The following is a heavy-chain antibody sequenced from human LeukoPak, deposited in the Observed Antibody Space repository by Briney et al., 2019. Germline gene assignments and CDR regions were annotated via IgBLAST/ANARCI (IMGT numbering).Heavy chain of an antibody. J-gene: IGHJ4*02. CDR2: INQDATKE. CDR3: VRDGGVSGYDLLDY. CDR1: GFTFSNYW. D-gene: IGHD5-12*01. Sequence: GGSLRLSCAASGFTFSNYWMTWVRQAPGKGLEWVAVINQDATKEYYMDSVKARFTISRDNAKNSVSLQMNSLRAEDTAVYYCVRDGGVSGYDLLDYWGQGTLVTVSS. V-gene: IGHV3-7*01.